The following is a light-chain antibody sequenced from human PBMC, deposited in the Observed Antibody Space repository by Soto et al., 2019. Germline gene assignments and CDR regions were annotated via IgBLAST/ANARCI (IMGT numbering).Light chain of an antibody. CDR3: SSYTSSSTL. V-gene: IGLV2-14*01. CDR1: SSDVGGYNY. CDR2: EVS. J-gene: IGLJ1*01. Sequence: QSVLTQPASVSGSPGQSITISCTGTSSDVGGYNYVSWYQQHPGKAPKLMIYEVSNRPSGVSNRFSGSKSGNTASLTISGLQAEDEADYYCSSYTSSSTLFVPGTKLTVL.